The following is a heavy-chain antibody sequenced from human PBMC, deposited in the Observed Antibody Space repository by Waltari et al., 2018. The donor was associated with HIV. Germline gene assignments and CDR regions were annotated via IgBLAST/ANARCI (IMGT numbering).Heavy chain of an antibody. CDR2: ISSSGSTI. D-gene: IGHD1-26*01. J-gene: IGHJ4*02. V-gene: IGHV3-48*03. Sequence: EVQVVESGGGLVQPGGSLRLSCAASGFTFSTYEMNWVRQAPGKGLEWVSYISSSGSTIYYADSVKGRFTLSRDNAKNSLYLQMNSLRAEDTAVYFCARDGSSYYGLDYWGRGTLVTVSS. CDR3: ARDGSSYYGLDY. CDR1: GFTFSTYE.